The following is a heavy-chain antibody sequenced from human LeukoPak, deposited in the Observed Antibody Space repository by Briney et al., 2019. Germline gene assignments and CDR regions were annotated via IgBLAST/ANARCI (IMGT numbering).Heavy chain of an antibody. CDR2: IYHLGAT. D-gene: IGHD3-10*01. Sequence: MTSGTLSLTCTVSGGSISSSNWWSWVRQPPGKGLECIGEIYHLGATNYNPSLKSRVTISVDKSKNQFSLKLNSVTAADTAVYYCARHYGSGSYYNGWFDPWGQGTLVTVSS. J-gene: IGHJ5*02. V-gene: IGHV4-4*02. CDR1: GGSISSSNW. CDR3: ARHYGSGSYYNGWFDP.